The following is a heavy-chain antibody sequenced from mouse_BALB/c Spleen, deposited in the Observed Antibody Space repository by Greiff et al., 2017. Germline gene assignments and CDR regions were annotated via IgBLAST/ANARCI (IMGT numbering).Heavy chain of an antibody. CDR3: ARDTTVVATEAMDY. J-gene: IGHJ4*01. Sequence: EVQLVESGGGLVQPGGSLKLSCAASGFTFSSYGMSWVRQTPDKRLELVATINSNGGSTYYPDSVKGRFTISRDNAKNTLYLQMSSLKSEDTAMYYCARDTTVVATEAMDYWGQGTSVTVSS. D-gene: IGHD1-1*01. V-gene: IGHV5-6-3*01. CDR1: GFTFSSYG. CDR2: INSNGGST.